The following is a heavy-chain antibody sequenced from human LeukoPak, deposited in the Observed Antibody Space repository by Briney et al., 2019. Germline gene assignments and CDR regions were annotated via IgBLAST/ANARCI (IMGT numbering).Heavy chain of an antibody. CDR2: ISYDGSNK. V-gene: IGHV3-30*01. D-gene: IGHD2-2*01. CDR3: ARDPRPSTSCYWPDY. J-gene: IGHJ4*02. CDR1: EFTFTTHT. Sequence: GRSLRLSCAASEFTFTTHTLHWVRQAPGKGLEWVAVISYDGSNKYYADSVKGRFTISRDNSKNTLYLQMNSLRAEDTAVYYCARDPRPSTSCYWPDYWGQGTLVTVSS.